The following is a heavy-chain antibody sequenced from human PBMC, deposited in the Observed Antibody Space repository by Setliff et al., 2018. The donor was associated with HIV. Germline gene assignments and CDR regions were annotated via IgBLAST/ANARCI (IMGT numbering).Heavy chain of an antibody. CDR1: GFSFSNFW. Sequence: GESLRLSCAASGFSFSNFWIIWVRQAPGKGLEWVANIKPDGSVKSYGDSVKGRFTISRDNTKNSVFLQMNSLRSDDTAVYYCARAGGPGYLDYWGQGTLVTVSS. V-gene: IGHV3-7*01. D-gene: IGHD3-10*01. CDR3: ARAGGPGYLDY. J-gene: IGHJ4*02. CDR2: IKPDGSVK.